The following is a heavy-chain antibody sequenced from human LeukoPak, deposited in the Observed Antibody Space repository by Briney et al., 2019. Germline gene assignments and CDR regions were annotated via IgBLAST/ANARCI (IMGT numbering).Heavy chain of an antibody. D-gene: IGHD6-13*01. V-gene: IGHV4-61*02. Sequence: SETLSLTCTVSGGSISSGSYYWSWIRQPAGKGLEWIGRIYTSGSTNYNPSLKSRVTISVDTSKNQFSLKLSSVTAADTAVYYCARASSTHYYYMDVWGKGTTVTISS. CDR2: IYTSGST. CDR1: GGSISSGSYY. CDR3: ARASSTHYYYMDV. J-gene: IGHJ6*03.